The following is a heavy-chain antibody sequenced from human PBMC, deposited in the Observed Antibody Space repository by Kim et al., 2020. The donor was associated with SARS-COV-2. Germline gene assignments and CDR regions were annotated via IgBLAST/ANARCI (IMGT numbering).Heavy chain of an antibody. CDR1: GYTFTSYY. V-gene: IGHV1-46*01. D-gene: IGHD2-2*01. CDR3: ARDEMDCSSISCLFYYYYYYGFDV. CDR2: INPSGGST. Sequence: ASVKVSCKASGYTFTSYYMHWVRQAPGQGLEWMGIINPSGGSTSYAQKFQGRVTMTRDTSTSTVYMELSSLRSENTAVYYCARDEMDCSSISCLFYYYYYYGFDVWGQGTTVTVSS. J-gene: IGHJ6*02.